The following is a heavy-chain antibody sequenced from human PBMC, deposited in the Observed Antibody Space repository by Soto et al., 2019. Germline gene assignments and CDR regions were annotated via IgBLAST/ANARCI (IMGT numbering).Heavy chain of an antibody. CDR2: INHSGST. CDR1: GGSFSGYY. V-gene: IGHV4-34*01. CDR3: ARLISDFFYY. Sequence: SETLSLTCAVYGGSFSGYYWSWIRQPPGKGLEWIGEINHSGSTNYNPSLKSRVTISVDTSKNQFSLKLSSVTAADTAVYYCARLISDFFYYWGQGSLVTVSS. J-gene: IGHJ4*02.